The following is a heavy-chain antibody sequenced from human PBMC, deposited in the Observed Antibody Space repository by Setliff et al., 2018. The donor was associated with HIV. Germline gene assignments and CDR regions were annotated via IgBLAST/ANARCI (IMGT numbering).Heavy chain of an antibody. J-gene: IGHJ6*03. CDR2: INRSGST. CDR3: GSIMVGGAMSYSYYYMDV. CDR1: GGSFSSYS. V-gene: IGHV4-34*01. Sequence: PSETLSLTCAVYGGSFSSYSWTWIRQPPGKGLEWIGEINRSGSTNYNPSLKSRLTIIVDTSKNQFSLKLNSVTAADTAVYYCGSIMVGGAMSYSYYYMDVWGKGTTVTVS. D-gene: IGHD3-16*01.